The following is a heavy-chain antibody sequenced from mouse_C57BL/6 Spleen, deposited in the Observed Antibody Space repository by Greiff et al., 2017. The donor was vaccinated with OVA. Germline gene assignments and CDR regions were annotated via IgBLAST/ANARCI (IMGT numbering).Heavy chain of an antibody. CDR2: INPGSGGT. Sequence: QVQLQQSGAELVRPGTSVKVSCKASGYAFTNYLIEWVKQRPGQGLEWIGVINPGSGGTNYNEKFKGKATLTADKSSSTAYMQLSSLTSEDSAVYFCARDYYGSNYAMDYWGQGTSVTVSS. J-gene: IGHJ4*01. D-gene: IGHD1-1*01. V-gene: IGHV1-54*01. CDR3: ARDYYGSNYAMDY. CDR1: GYAFTNYL.